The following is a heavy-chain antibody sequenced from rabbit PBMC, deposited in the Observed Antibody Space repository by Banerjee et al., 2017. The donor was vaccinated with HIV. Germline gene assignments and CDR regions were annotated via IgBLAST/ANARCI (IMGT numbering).Heavy chain of an antibody. D-gene: IGHD4-1*01. J-gene: IGHJ4*01. Sequence: QSLEESGGDLVKPGASLTLTCKASGFDFSSYWMSWVRQAPGKGLEWIACINTSSGNTVYASWAKGRFTISKTSSTTVTLQMTSLTAADTATYFCARDLAGVIGWNFKLWGPGTLVTVS. CDR2: INTSSGNT. CDR1: GFDFSSYW. CDR3: ARDLAGVIGWNFKL. V-gene: IGHV1S40*01.